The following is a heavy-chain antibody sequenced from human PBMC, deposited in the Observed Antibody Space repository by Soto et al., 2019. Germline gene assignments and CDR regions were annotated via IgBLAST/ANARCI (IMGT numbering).Heavy chain of an antibody. CDR2: ISAHNGNT. J-gene: IGHJ4*02. CDR3: ARGRYGEY. V-gene: IGHV1-18*01. Sequence: QVHLVQSGAEVKKPGASVTVSCQGSGYAFTTYGITWVRQAPGQGLEWMGWISAHNGNTTYAQKLQGRGTVTRDTSTSTAYMELRSLRYDNTAVYYCARGRYGEYWGQGAMVTVSS. D-gene: IGHD3-10*01. CDR1: GYAFTTYG.